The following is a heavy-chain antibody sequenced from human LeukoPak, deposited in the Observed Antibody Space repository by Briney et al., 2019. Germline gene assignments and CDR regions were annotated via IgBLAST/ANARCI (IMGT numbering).Heavy chain of an antibody. CDR3: ARGQQIQLWLQGFDY. CDR2: INHSGST. D-gene: IGHD5-18*01. J-gene: IGHJ4*02. V-gene: IGHV4-34*01. CDR1: GGSFSGYY. Sequence: SETLSLTCAVYGGSFSGYYWSWIRQPPGKGLEWIGEINHSGSTNYNPSLKSRVTISVDTSKNQFSLKLSSVTAADTAVYYCARGQQIQLWLQGFDYWGQGTLVTVYS.